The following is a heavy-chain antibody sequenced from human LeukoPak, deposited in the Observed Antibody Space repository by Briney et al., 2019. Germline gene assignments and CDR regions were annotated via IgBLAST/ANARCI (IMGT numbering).Heavy chain of an antibody. V-gene: IGHV1-18*01. CDR3: ARDREVVVAEYYYYGMDV. CDR1: GYTFTSYG. J-gene: IGHJ6*02. Sequence: GASVKVSCKASGYTFTSYGISWVRQAPGQGLEWMGWISAYNGNTNYAQKLQGRVTMTTDTSTSTAYMELRSLRPDDTAVYYCARDREVVVAEYYYYGMDVWGQGTTVTVSS. CDR2: ISAYNGNT. D-gene: IGHD2-15*01.